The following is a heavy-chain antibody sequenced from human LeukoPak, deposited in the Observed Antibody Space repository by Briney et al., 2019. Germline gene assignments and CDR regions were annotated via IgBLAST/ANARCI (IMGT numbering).Heavy chain of an antibody. CDR3: ARERLHCSGGSCYSVSSWFDP. J-gene: IGHJ5*02. CDR1: GYTFTGYY. CDR2: INPNSGGT. Sequence: ASVKVSCKASGYTFTGYYMHWVRQAPGQRLEWMGWINPNSGGTNYAQKFQGRVTMTRDTSISTAYMELSRLRSDDTAVYYCARERLHCSGGSCYSVSSWFDPWGQGTLVTVSS. V-gene: IGHV1-2*02. D-gene: IGHD2-15*01.